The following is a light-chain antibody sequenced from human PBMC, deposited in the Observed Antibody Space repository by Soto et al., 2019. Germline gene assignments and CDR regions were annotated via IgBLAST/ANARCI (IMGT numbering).Light chain of an antibody. J-gene: IGKJ3*01. V-gene: IGKV3-20*01. CDR1: QSVSSSY. CDR3: QHYGSSPLFT. CDR2: GAS. Sequence: EIVLTQSPGTLSLSPGERATLSCRASQSVSSSYLAWYQQRPGQAPRLLIYGASSRATGIPDRFSGSGSGTDLTLTISRLEPEDFAVYYCQHYGSSPLFTFGPGTKVDIK.